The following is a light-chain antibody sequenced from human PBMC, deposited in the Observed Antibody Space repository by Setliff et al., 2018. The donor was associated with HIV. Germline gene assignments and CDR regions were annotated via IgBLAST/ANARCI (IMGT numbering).Light chain of an antibody. CDR1: SSDVGGYNY. J-gene: IGLJ1*01. CDR2: EVN. CDR3: SSYAASNNPPYV. V-gene: IGLV2-8*01. Sequence: QSALTQPPSASGSPGQSVTISCTGTSSDVGGYNYVSWYQQHPGKAPELMIYEVNKRPPGVPDSFSGSESGNTASLTVSGLQAEDEADYSCSSYAASNNPPYVFGTGTKVTVL.